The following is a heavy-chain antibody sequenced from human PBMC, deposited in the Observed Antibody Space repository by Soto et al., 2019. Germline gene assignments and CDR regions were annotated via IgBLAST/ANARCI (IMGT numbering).Heavy chain of an antibody. D-gene: IGHD6-19*01. CDR3: ARGTLYSSGWYVKFGPGPDYTVDY. CDR1: GFTFSSYS. Sequence: GGSLRLSCAASGFTFSSYSMNWVRQAPGKGLEWVSSISSSSSYIYYADSVKGRFTISRDNAKNSLYLQMNSLRAEDTAVYYCARGTLYSSGWYVKFGPGPDYTVDYWGQGTLVTVSS. CDR2: ISSSSSYI. V-gene: IGHV3-21*01. J-gene: IGHJ4*02.